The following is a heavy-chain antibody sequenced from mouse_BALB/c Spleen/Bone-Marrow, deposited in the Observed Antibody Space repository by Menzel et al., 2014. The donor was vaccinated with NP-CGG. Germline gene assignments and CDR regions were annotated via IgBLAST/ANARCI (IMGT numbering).Heavy chain of an antibody. D-gene: IGHD1-1*01. CDR3: AREGGGYYGSSGDAMDF. V-gene: IGHV2-9*02. J-gene: IGHJ4*01. CDR2: LWAGGST. CDR1: GFSLTDYG. Sequence: AKLVESGPGLVAPSQSLSNTCTVSGFSLTDYGVHWVRQPPGKGLEWLGVLWAGGSTNYNSTLMSRLSISKDNSKSQVFLKMNSLQSDDAAMYYCAREGGGYYGSSGDAMDFWGQGTSVTVSS.